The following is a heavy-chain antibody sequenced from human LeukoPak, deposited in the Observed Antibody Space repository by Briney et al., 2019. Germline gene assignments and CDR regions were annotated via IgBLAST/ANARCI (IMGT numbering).Heavy chain of an antibody. CDR1: GYSFTNFG. Sequence: ASVKVSCKASGYSFTNFGFSWLRQAPGRGLEWVGWISTYTGKTHYAQKFQGRVTMTTDTSTSTAHMDLRGLSTDDTAVYYCGRDQSSGSGSYQDHWGQGTLVTVSS. J-gene: IGHJ4*02. CDR3: GRDQSSGSGSYQDH. D-gene: IGHD3-10*01. V-gene: IGHV1-18*01. CDR2: ISTYTGKT.